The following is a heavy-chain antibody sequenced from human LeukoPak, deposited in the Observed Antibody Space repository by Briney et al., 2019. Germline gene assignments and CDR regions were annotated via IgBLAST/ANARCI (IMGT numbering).Heavy chain of an antibody. CDR1: GGSFSGYY. CDR3: ARGRGRRGPLYYYYYMDV. Sequence: SETLSLTCAVYGGSFSGYYWSWIRQPPGKGLEWIGEINHSGSTNYNPSLESRVTISVDTSKNQFSLKLSSVTAADTAVYYCARGRGRRGPLYYYYYMDVWGKGTTVTVSS. D-gene: IGHD3-16*01. CDR2: INHSGST. J-gene: IGHJ6*03. V-gene: IGHV4-34*01.